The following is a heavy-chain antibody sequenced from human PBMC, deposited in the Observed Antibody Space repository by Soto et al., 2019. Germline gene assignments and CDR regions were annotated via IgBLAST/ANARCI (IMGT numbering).Heavy chain of an antibody. Sequence: GGSLRLSCAASGFTFSSYGMHWVRQAPGKGLEWVAVISYDGSNKYYADSVKGRFTVSRDKSKNTLYLQVNSLRAEDTAVYYCAKDKVPVVVTAPFDYWGKGTLVTVSS. CDR2: ISYDGSNK. V-gene: IGHV3-30*18. J-gene: IGHJ4*02. D-gene: IGHD2-21*02. CDR3: AKDKVPVVVTAPFDY. CDR1: GFTFSSYG.